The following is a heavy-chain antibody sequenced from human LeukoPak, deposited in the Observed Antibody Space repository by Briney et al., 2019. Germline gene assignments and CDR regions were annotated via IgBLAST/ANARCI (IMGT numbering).Heavy chain of an antibody. CDR3: ARNPAGIGGY. CDR1: GFTFTTYN. V-gene: IGHV3-48*02. Sequence: GGSLRLSCAASGFTFTTYNMNWVRQAPGKGLEWDSFISSDSKIIYYADSVKGRFTVSRDNAKNSLYLQMNSLTDEDTAVYYCARNPAGIGGYWGQGTLVTVSS. J-gene: IGHJ4*02. CDR2: ISSDSKII. D-gene: IGHD1-26*01.